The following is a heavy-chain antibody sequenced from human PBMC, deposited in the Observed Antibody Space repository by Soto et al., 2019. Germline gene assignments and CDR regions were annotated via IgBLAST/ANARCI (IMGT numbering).Heavy chain of an antibody. Sequence: PEPLPLTYTVFGGSVSSRNHFLGWIRQPPGKGLEWIGSIFYSGSTYYNPSLKSRVTISVDTSKNQFSLKLTSVTAADTAVYSGVYSYGFYYYGMDVWGQGTTVT. V-gene: IGHV4-39*01. CDR2: IFYSGST. J-gene: IGHJ6*02. CDR3: VYSYGFYYYGMDV. CDR1: GGSVSSRNHF. D-gene: IGHD5-18*01.